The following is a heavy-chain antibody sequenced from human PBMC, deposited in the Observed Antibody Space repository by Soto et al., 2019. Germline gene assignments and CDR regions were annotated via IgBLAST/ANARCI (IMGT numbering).Heavy chain of an antibody. CDR2: IVVGSGNT. CDR3: SARKYGSGTQADYYGMDV. J-gene: IGHJ6*02. V-gene: IGHV1-58*01. CDR1: GFTFSSSA. D-gene: IGHD3-10*01. Sequence: RASLNLSCKASGFTFSSSAVQWVRQARGQRLEWIGWIVVGSGNTNYAQKFQERVTITRDMSTSTAYMELSSLRSEDTAVYYCSARKYGSGTQADYYGMDVWGQGTTVTVSS.